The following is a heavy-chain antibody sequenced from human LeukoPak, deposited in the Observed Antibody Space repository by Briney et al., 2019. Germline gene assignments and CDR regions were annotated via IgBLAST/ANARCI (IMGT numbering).Heavy chain of an antibody. CDR2: ISQSART. Sequence: KTSETLSLTCAVTSGSITNNWWTWVRQPPGKGLEWIGEISQSARTNYNPSLKSRVTISVDTSKNQFSLKLSSVTAADTAVYYCARAGDSVDDAFDIWGQGTMVTVSS. V-gene: IGHV4-4*02. D-gene: IGHD3-22*01. J-gene: IGHJ3*02. CDR1: SGSITNNW. CDR3: ARAGDSVDDAFDI.